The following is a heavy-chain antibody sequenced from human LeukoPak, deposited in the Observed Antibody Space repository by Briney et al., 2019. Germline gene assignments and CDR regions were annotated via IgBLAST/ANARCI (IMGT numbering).Heavy chain of an antibody. CDR1: GYTFTNYY. CDR3: ARDGHGGNSFDY. D-gene: IGHD4-23*01. CDR2: VNCYSGGT. V-gene: IGHV1-2*02. J-gene: IGHJ4*02. Sequence: ASVKVSCKASGYTFTNYYIHWVRQAPGQGLEWMGWVNCYSGGTNYTQKFQDRVTMTRDTSISTAYMELSRLRSDDTAVYYCARDGHGGNSFDYWGQGTLVTVSS.